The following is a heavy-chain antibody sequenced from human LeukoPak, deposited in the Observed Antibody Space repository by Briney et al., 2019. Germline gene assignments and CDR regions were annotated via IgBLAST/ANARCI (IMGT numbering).Heavy chain of an antibody. J-gene: IGHJ4*02. CDR3: ARENRGQTYGSLLDY. CDR2: IYYSGST. D-gene: IGHD4-17*01. Sequence: PPETLSLTCAVSGGSISSGGYSWSWIRQPPGKGPEWIGNIYYSGSTHYNPSLKSRVTMSLDTSKNEFSLKLSSLTAADTAMYFCARENRGQTYGSLLDYWGQGTLVTVSS. V-gene: IGHV4-61*08. CDR1: GGSISSGGYS.